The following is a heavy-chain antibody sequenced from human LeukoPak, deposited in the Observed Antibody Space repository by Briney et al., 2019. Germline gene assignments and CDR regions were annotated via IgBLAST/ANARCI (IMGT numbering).Heavy chain of an antibody. J-gene: IGHJ6*02. CDR1: GFTFSIYS. V-gene: IGHV3-21*04. D-gene: IGHD3-10*01. CDR2: ISNSGTYI. Sequence: PGGSLRLSCAASGFTFSIYSMAWVRQAPGRGLEWVSSISNSGTYIYYADSVKGRFTISRDNSKNTLYLQVSSLRAEDTAVYYCARGYYGSGSYYYGMDVWGQGTTVTVSS. CDR3: ARGYYGSGSYYYGMDV.